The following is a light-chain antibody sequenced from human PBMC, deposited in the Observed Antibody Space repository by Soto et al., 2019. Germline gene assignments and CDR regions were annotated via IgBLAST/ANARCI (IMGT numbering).Light chain of an antibody. J-gene: IGKJ4*01. CDR3: QQYAKAPLT. CDR1: QSVASNF. Sequence: ETELTQSPGSLSLSPGERATLSCRASQSVASNFLGWYQQKPGQAPKLLIYDASSRATGIPDRFSGSGSGTDFTLTISRLEPEDFAVYYCQQYAKAPLTFGGGTKVDIK. V-gene: IGKV3-20*01. CDR2: DAS.